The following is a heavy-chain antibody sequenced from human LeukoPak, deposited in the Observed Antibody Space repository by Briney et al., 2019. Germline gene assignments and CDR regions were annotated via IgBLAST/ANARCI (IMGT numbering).Heavy chain of an antibody. Sequence: PSETLSLTCTVSGGSISSYYWRWIRQPPGRGLEWIGYIYYSGSTNYNPSLKSQVTISVDTSKNQFSLKLSSVTAADTAVYYCARQYCSGGSCFPPDYWGQGTLVTVSS. J-gene: IGHJ4*02. CDR2: IYYSGST. CDR1: GGSISSYY. CDR3: ARQYCSGGSCFPPDY. D-gene: IGHD2-15*01. V-gene: IGHV4-59*08.